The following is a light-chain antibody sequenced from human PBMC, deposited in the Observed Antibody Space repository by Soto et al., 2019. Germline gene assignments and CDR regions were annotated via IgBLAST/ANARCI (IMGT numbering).Light chain of an antibody. J-gene: IGKJ5*01. CDR1: QDISNY. CDR2: DAS. CDR3: QQYENLPT. Sequence: DIQMSQSPSSLSASVGDRITITCRASQDISNYLAWYQQKPGRAPQVLIYDASNLEAGVPSRFRGSGSGTDFTFTISRLQPEDIATYYCQQYENLPTFGQGTRLEIK. V-gene: IGKV1-33*01.